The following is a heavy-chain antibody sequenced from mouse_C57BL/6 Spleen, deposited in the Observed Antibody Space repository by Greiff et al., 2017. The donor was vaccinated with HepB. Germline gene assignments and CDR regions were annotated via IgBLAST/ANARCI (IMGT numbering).Heavy chain of an antibody. CDR3: ARMGDGYYVSDY. J-gene: IGHJ2*01. CDR1: GYTFTSYW. D-gene: IGHD2-3*01. V-gene: IGHV1-64*01. Sequence: QVQLQQPGAELVKPGASVKLSCKASGYTFTSYWMHWVKQRPGQGLEWIGMIHPNSGSTNYNEKFKSKATLTVDKSSSTAYMQLSSLTSEDSAVYYCARMGDGYYVSDYWGQGTTLTVSS. CDR2: IHPNSGST.